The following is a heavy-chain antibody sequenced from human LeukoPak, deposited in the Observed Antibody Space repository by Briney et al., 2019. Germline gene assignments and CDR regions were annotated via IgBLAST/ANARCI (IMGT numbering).Heavy chain of an antibody. Sequence: GGSLRLSCAASGFTFSSYAMSWVRQAPGKGLEWVSGINWNGGSIGYADSVKGRFTISRDNAKNSLYLQMNSLRAEDTALYYCAKESAFDAFDIWGQGTMVTVSS. J-gene: IGHJ3*02. CDR3: AKESAFDAFDI. CDR1: GFTFSSYA. D-gene: IGHD3-3*02. V-gene: IGHV3-20*04. CDR2: INWNGGSI.